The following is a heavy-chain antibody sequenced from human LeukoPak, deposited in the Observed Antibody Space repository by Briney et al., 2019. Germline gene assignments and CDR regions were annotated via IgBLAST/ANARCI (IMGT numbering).Heavy chain of an antibody. CDR3: AREKNGNEPFDY. V-gene: IGHV4-59*01. CDR1: GGSISSYY. Sequence: PSETLSLTCTVPGGSISSYYWSWIRQPPGKGLEWIGYLYNTRNTYYNPSLKSRVTISVDTSKNQFSLKVSSVTAADTAVYYCAREKNGNEPFDYWGQGTLVTVSS. D-gene: IGHD4-23*01. CDR2: LYNTRNT. J-gene: IGHJ4*02.